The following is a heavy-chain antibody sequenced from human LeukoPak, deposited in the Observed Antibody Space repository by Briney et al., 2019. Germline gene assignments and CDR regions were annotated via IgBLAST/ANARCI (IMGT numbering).Heavy chain of an antibody. CDR3: ATRWVLTGEPY. V-gene: IGHV4-4*02. CDR1: GGSISSTEW. Sequence: PSETLSLTCAVSGGSISSTEWYTWVRQPPGQGLEWIGEIHHSGSTNYNVSLKSRVTISLDKSKNQFSLDLTPVTAADTAVFYCATRWVLTGEPYWGQGILVTVSS. CDR2: IHHSGST. D-gene: IGHD7-27*01. J-gene: IGHJ4*02.